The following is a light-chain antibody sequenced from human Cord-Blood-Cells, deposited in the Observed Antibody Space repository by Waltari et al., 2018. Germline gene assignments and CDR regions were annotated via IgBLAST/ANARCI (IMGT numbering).Light chain of an antibody. CDR2: RNN. Sequence: QSVLTQPPSASGTPGPRVTISCSGSSSNIGRNYVYWYQQLPGTAPKLLIYRNNQRPSGVPDRFSGSKSGTSASLAISGLRSEDEADYYCAAWDDSLSGYVFGTGTKVTVL. CDR1: SSNIGRNY. V-gene: IGLV1-47*01. J-gene: IGLJ1*01. CDR3: AAWDDSLSGYV.